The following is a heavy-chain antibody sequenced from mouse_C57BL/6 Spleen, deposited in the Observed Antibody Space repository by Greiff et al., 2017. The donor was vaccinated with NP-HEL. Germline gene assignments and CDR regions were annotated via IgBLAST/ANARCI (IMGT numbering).Heavy chain of an antibody. D-gene: IGHD1-1*01. J-gene: IGHJ2*01. CDR3: TTDYYGSSYGGVDY. CDR2: IDPENGDT. V-gene: IGHV14-4*01. Sequence: VQLQQSGAELVRPGASVKLSCTASGFNIKDDYMHWVKQRPEQGLEWIGWIDPENGDTEYASKFQGKATITADTSSNTAYLQLSSLTSEDTAVYYCTTDYYGSSYGGVDYWGQGTTLTVSS. CDR1: GFNIKDDY.